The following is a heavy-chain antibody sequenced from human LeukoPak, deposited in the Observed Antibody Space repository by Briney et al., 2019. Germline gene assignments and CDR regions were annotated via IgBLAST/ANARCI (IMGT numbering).Heavy chain of an antibody. CDR1: GFTFSSHG. J-gene: IGHJ3*02. CDR3: ARVLVVVAATHAFDI. CDR2: ISSSSSYI. D-gene: IGHD2-15*01. V-gene: IGHV3-21*01. Sequence: GGSLRLSCAASGFTFSSHGMSWVRQAPGKGLEWVSSISSSSSYIYYTDSVKGRFTISRDNAKNSLYLQMNSLRAEDTAVYYCARVLVVVAATHAFDIWGQGTMVTVSS.